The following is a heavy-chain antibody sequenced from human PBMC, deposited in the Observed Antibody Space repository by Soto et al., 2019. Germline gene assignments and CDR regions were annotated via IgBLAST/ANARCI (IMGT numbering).Heavy chain of an antibody. Sequence: ASVKVSCKASGYTFTSYGISWVRQAPGQGLEWMGWISAYNGNTNYAQKLQGRVTMTTDTSTSTAYMELRSLRSDDTAVYYCARERDYHSSSSLSVFHIWGQGTMVT. V-gene: IGHV1-18*01. D-gene: IGHD6-6*01. CDR1: GYTFTSYG. CDR2: ISAYNGNT. CDR3: ARERDYHSSSSLSVFHI. J-gene: IGHJ3*02.